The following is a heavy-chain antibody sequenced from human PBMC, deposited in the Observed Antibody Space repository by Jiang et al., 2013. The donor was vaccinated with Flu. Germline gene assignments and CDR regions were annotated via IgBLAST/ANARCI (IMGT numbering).Heavy chain of an antibody. D-gene: IGHD1-1*01. J-gene: IGHJ5*02. V-gene: IGHV1-18*01. Sequence: GAEVKKPGASVKVSCKASGYTFTNYGINWVRQAPGQGLEWMGWISGYNGNTRYAQNLQGRVTMTTDTSTSTAYMELRSLRSDDTAVYYCTRGESTTWKVAPGWFDPWGQGTLVTVSS. CDR2: ISGYNGNT. CDR3: TRGESTTWKVAPGWFDP. CDR1: GYTFTNYG.